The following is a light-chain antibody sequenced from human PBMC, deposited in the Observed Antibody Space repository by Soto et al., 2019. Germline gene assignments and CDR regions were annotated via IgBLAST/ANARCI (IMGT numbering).Light chain of an antibody. V-gene: IGLV1-51*01. CDR3: GTWDSSLSAVV. Sequence: SVLTQPPPVSAAPGQKVTISCSGKSSNIGNNYVSWYQQLPGTAPKLLIYDNNKRPSGIPDRFSGSKSGTSATLGITGLQTGDEADYYCGTWDSSLSAVVFGTGTKVTVL. J-gene: IGLJ1*01. CDR1: SSNIGNNY. CDR2: DNN.